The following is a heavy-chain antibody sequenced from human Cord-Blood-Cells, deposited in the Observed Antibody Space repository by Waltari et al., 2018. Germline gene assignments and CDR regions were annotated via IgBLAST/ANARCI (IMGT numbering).Heavy chain of an antibody. J-gene: IGHJ4*02. V-gene: IGHV3-30*18. CDR3: AKDSSSSIIDY. D-gene: IGHD6-6*01. Sequence: VQLVESGGGVVQPGRYLRLSCAASGFTFSSHDLHCVRQAPGKGLEWVAVISYDGSNKYYADSVKGRFTISRDNSKNTLYLQMNSLRAEDTAVYYCAKDSSSSIIDYWGQGTLVTVSS. CDR2: ISYDGSNK. CDR1: GFTFSSHD.